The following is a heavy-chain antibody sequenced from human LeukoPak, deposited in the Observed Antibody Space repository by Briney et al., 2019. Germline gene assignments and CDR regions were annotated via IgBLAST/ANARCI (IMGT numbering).Heavy chain of an antibody. D-gene: IGHD3-10*02. CDR2: ISSSGSTI. J-gene: IGHJ6*04. V-gene: IGHV3-48*03. Sequence: GGSLRLSCTASAFPFSNYWMNWVRQAPGKGLEWVSYISSSGSTIYYADSVKGRFTISRDNAKNSLYLQMNSLRAEDTAVYYCAELGITMIGGVWGKGTTVTISS. CDR3: AELGITMIGGV. CDR1: AFPFSNYW.